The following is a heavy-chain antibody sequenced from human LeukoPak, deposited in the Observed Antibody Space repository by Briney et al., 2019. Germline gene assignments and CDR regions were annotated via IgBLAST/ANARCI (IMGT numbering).Heavy chain of an antibody. J-gene: IGHJ3*02. CDR2: IIPIFGTA. CDR1: GGTFSSYA. CDR3: ARPGGRRWLQLNAFDI. D-gene: IGHD5-24*01. Sequence: SVKVSCKASGGTFSSYAISWVRQAPGQGLEWVGGIIPIFGTANYAQKFQGRVTNTTDESTSTAYMELSSLRSEDTAVYYCARPGGRRWLQLNAFDIWGQGTMVTVSS. V-gene: IGHV1-69*05.